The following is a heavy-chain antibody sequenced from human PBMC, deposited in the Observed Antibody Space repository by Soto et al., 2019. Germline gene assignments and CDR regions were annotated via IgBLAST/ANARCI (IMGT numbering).Heavy chain of an antibody. CDR2: IRPEGNEK. CDR3: AREEGATVANNWFDS. D-gene: IGHD4-17*01. Sequence: VQLVESGGGLVKPEGSLRLSCAASGFTFRSYWMSWVRQAPGKGLEWVANIRPEGNEKYYVDSVKGRFIISRDNAKNSVFLQMNSLRVEDTAVYFCAREEGATVANNWFDSWGQGTLVTVSS. V-gene: IGHV3-7*03. J-gene: IGHJ5*01. CDR1: GFTFRSYW.